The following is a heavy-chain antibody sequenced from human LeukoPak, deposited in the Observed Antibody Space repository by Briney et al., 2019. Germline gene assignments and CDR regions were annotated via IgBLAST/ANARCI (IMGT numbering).Heavy chain of an antibody. V-gene: IGHV4-34*01. CDR2: VNHSGTT. Sequence: SETLSLTCAVYAGSSSASYWGCIRQSPGKGLEWIGEVNHSGTTNYNPSLKSRVTVSVDTSMNQFSLNLRSVTAADTAIYYCASRLRSSPHYNYCMDAWGQATPVTVSS. CDR3: ASRLRSSPHYNYCMDA. J-gene: IGHJ6*02. D-gene: IGHD4/OR15-4a*01. CDR1: AGSSSASY.